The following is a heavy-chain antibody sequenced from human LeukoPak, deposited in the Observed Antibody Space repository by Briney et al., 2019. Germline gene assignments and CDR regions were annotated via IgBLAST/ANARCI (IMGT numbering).Heavy chain of an antibody. D-gene: IGHD2-15*01. CDR1: GFTLSSYA. CDR3: VKAPVITCSGACCYPFDR. J-gene: IGHJ4*02. CDR2: ISVSGNT. Sequence: GGSLRLSCAASGFTLSSYAMSWVRQGPGKGLEGDSAISVSGNTYHADSVKRRFTISRDSYKHPLYLQMNGLRAEDAAVCLCVKAPVITCSGACCYPFDRWGQVALVTVSS. V-gene: IGHV3-23*01.